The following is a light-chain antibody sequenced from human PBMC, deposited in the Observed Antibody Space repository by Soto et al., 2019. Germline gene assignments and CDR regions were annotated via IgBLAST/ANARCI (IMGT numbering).Light chain of an antibody. J-gene: IGKJ1*01. CDR2: TAS. V-gene: IGKV3-20*01. Sequence: EIVLTQSPGTLSLSPGERATLSCRASQSISYNYLAWYQQRPGQAPRLLVSTASHRPAGIPDRFSGSGSGTDFTLSISRLEPEDFEVYYCQQYGSSPQTFGQGTTVEIK. CDR3: QQYGSSPQT. CDR1: QSISYNY.